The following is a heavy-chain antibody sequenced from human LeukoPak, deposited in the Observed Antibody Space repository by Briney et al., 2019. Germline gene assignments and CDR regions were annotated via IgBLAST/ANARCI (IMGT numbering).Heavy chain of an antibody. CDR1: GFTFDDYA. V-gene: IGHV3-9*01. J-gene: IGHJ1*01. CDR3: AKDISTRPKYFQH. CDR2: MSWNSGSI. Sequence: GGSLRLSCAASGFTFDDYAMHWVRQAPGKGLEWVSGMSWNSGSIGYADSVKGRFTISRDNAKNSLYLQMNSLRAEDTALYYCAKDISTRPKYFQHWGQGTLVTVSS.